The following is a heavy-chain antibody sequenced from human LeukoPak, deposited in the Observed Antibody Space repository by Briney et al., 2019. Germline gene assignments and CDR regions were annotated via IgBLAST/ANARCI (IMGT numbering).Heavy chain of an antibody. V-gene: IGHV3-21*04. CDR3: AKDVTYSNSHTFAV. CDR2: ISSSSSYI. D-gene: IGHD4-11*01. J-gene: IGHJ3*01. Sequence: PGGSLRLSCAASGFTFSSYSMNWVRQAPGKGLEWVSSISSSSSYIYYADSVKGRFTISRDNAKNSLYLLMNTLRAEDTALYYCAKDVTYSNSHTFAVWGQGTMVTVSS. CDR1: GFTFSSYS.